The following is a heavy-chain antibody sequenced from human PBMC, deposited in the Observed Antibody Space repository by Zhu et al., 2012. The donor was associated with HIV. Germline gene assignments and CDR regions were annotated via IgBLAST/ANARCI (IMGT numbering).Heavy chain of an antibody. D-gene: IGHD3-22*01. CDR3: ASSFDSVFGGDY. CDR1: GGSISNYY. J-gene: IGHJ4*02. Sequence: QVQLQESGPGLVKPSETLSLTCTVSGGSISNYYWSWIRQPAGKGLEWIGRIYTSGTTNYNPSFKSRVTMSVDTSKKQFSLKLNSVTAADTAVYYCASSFDSVFGGDYWGQGNPGSPSPQ. V-gene: IGHV4-4*07. CDR2: IYTSGTT.